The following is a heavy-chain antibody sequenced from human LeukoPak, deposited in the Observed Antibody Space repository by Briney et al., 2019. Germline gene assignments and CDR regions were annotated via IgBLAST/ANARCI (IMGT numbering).Heavy chain of an antibody. Sequence: GGSLRLSCAASGFTVSSNYMTWVRQAPGKGLEWVSVIYSGGSTYYADSVKGRFTISRDNSKNTLYLQMNSLRAEDTAVYYCARSSFDRPLIFDYWGQGTLVTVSS. CDR1: GFTVSSNY. J-gene: IGHJ4*02. CDR3: ARSSFDRPLIFDY. V-gene: IGHV3-53*01. CDR2: IYSGGST.